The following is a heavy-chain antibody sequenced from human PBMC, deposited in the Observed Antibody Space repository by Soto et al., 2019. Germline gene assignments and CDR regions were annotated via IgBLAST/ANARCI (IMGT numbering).Heavy chain of an antibody. Sequence: EVQLVESGGGLVKPGGSLRLSCAASGFTFSSYSMNWVRQAPGKGLEWVSSISSSSSYIYYADSVKGRFTISRDSAKNSLYLQMNSLRAEDTAVYYCARDDYGDYGGHAFDIWGQGTMVTVSS. CDR3: ARDDYGDYGGHAFDI. CDR1: GFTFSSYS. J-gene: IGHJ3*02. V-gene: IGHV3-21*01. D-gene: IGHD4-17*01. CDR2: ISSSSSYI.